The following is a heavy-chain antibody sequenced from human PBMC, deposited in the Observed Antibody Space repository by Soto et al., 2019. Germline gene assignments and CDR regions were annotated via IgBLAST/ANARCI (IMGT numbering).Heavy chain of an antibody. CDR3: ARSLEGELLKTGIGY. CDR1: GFTFSSYW. CDR2: INSDGSST. J-gene: IGHJ4*02. Sequence: EVQLVESGGGLVQPGGSLRLSCAASGFTFSSYWMHWVRQAPGKGLVWVSRINSDGSSTSYADSVKGRFTISRDNAKNTLYLQMNSLRAEDTAVYYCARSLEGELLKTGIGYWGQGTLVTFSS. D-gene: IGHD1-26*01. V-gene: IGHV3-74*01.